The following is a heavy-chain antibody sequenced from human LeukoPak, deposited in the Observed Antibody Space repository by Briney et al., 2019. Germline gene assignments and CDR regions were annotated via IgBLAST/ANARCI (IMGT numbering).Heavy chain of an antibody. CDR2: ISGSGGST. J-gene: IGHJ3*02. V-gene: IGHV3-23*01. CDR3: ARPRYCSGGSCYFNAFDI. Sequence: GGSLRLSCAASGFTFSSYAMSWVRQAPGKGLEWVSAISGSGGSTYYADSVKGRFTISRDNSKNTLYLQMNSLRAEDTAVYYCARPRYCSGGSCYFNAFDIWGQGTMVTVSS. CDR1: GFTFSSYA. D-gene: IGHD2-15*01.